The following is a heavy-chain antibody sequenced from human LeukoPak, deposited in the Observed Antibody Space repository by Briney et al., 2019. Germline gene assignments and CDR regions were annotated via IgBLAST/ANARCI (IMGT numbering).Heavy chain of an antibody. CDR3: ARGGMPKTLYYYYGMDV. J-gene: IGHJ6*02. V-gene: IGHV3-66*01. CDR2: IYSGGSI. D-gene: IGHD2-2*01. Sequence: GGSLRLSCAASGFTVSSNYMSWVRQAPGKGLEWVSVIYSGGSIYYADSVKGRFTISRDNSKNTLYLQMNSLRAEDTAVYYCARGGMPKTLYYYYGMDVWGQGTTVTVSS. CDR1: GFTVSSNY.